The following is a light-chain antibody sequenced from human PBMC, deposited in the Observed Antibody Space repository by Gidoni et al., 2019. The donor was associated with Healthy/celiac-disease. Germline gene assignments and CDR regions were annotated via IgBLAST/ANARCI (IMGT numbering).Light chain of an antibody. CDR2: EVS. V-gene: IGLV2-18*02. Sequence: QSALTQPPSVSGSPGQSDTITCTGTSRYVGSYNRVSWYQQPPGTAPKLMIYEVSNRPSGVPDRFSGSKSGNTASLTISGLQAEDEADYYCSSYTSSSTWVFGGGTKLTVL. J-gene: IGLJ3*02. CDR1: SRYVGSYNR. CDR3: SSYTSSSTWV.